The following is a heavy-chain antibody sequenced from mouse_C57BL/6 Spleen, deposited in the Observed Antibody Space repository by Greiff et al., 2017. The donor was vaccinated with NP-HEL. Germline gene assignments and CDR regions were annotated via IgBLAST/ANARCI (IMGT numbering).Heavy chain of an antibody. D-gene: IGHD4-1*02. CDR2: IWSGGST. CDR1: GFSLTSYG. J-gene: IGHJ4*01. CDR3: ARKAKWDRGYYAMDY. Sequence: QVQLKDSGPGLVQPSQSLSITCTVSGFSLTSYGVHWVRQSPGKGLEWLGVIWSGGSTDYNAAFISRLSISKDNSKSQVFFKMNSLQADDTAIYYCARKAKWDRGYYAMDYWGQGTSVTVSS. V-gene: IGHV2-2*01.